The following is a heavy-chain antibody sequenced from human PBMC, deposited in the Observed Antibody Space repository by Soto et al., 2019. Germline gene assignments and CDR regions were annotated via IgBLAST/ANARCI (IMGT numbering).Heavy chain of an antibody. CDR3: AKVPVKGPQSQPPSPFRDY. V-gene: IGHV4-59*01. CDR1: GGSISSYF. J-gene: IGHJ4*02. CDR2: VYYTGTT. Sequence: PSETLSLTCTVSGGSISSYFYIWVRQPPGKGLEWIGPVYYTGTTDYNPSLKSRVTISVDTSKTQFSLNLRSVTAADTAVYFCAKVPVKGPQSQPPSPFRDYWGQGTLVTVSS.